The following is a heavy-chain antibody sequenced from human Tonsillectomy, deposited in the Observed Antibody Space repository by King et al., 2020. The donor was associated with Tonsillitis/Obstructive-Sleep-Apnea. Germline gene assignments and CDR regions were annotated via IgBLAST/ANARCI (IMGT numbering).Heavy chain of an antibody. J-gene: IGHJ4*02. V-gene: IGHV3-33*01. CDR1: GFTFNNYG. D-gene: IGHD3-3*01. Sequence: VQLVESGGGVVQPGRSLRLSCAASGFTFNNYGMHWVRQAPGKGLEWVAVIWSDGSNKYYVDSVKGRFTISRDNSKNTLYLQMNSLRAEDTAVYYCASGFGDRIEGRYDFLSGLDYWGQGTLVTVSS. CDR2: IWSDGSNK. CDR3: ASGFGDRIEGRYDFLSGLDY.